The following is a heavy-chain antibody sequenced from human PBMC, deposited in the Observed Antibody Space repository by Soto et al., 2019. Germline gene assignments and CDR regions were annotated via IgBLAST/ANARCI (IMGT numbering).Heavy chain of an antibody. CDR3: ARERGGGATPIDY. D-gene: IGHD5-12*01. CDR1: GFTFDDYG. CDR2: INWNGGRT. Sequence: EVQLVESGGGVVRPGGSLRLSCAASGFTFDDYGMRWVRQAPGKGLEWVSGINWNGGRTGYAESVKGRFTISRDNAKNSLYLQMKSRRAEDTALYYCARERGGGATPIDYWGQGTLVTVSS. V-gene: IGHV3-20*04. J-gene: IGHJ4*02.